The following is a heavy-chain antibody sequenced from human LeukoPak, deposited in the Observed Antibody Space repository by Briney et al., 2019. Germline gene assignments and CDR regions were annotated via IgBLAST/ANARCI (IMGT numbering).Heavy chain of an antibody. Sequence: GGSLRLSCAASGFTFSSYWMSWVRQAPGKGLEWVANIKQDGSEKYYVDSVKGRFTISRDNAKNSLYLQMNSLRAEDTAVYYCARGKPYYYDSRGSDYWGQGTLVTVSS. CDR3: ARGKPYYYDSRGSDY. CDR2: IKQDGSEK. CDR1: GFTFSSYW. D-gene: IGHD3-22*01. J-gene: IGHJ4*02. V-gene: IGHV3-7*01.